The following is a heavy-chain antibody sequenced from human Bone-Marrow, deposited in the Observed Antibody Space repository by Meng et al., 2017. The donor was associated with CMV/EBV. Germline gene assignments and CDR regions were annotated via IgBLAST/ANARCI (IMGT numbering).Heavy chain of an antibody. V-gene: IGHV1-2*02. J-gene: IGHJ4*02. CDR1: GYTFTGYS. CDR2: INPNSGGT. Sequence: ASVKVSCKASGYTFTGYSIRWVRQAPGQGLEWMGWINPNSGGTNYAQKFQGRVTMTRDASMSTAYMELRSLRSDDTAVYFCARGGAFTVTNHFDVWGQGTLVTVSS. D-gene: IGHD4-17*01. CDR3: ARGGAFTVTNHFDV.